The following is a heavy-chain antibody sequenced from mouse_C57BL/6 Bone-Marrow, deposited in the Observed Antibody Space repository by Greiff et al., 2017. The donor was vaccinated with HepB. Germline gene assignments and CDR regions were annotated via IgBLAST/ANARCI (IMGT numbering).Heavy chain of an antibody. V-gene: IGHV5-9*01. CDR3: ASPYEGGSYAYFDD. J-gene: IGHJ1*03. D-gene: IGHD1-1*02. CDR2: ISGGGGNT. Sequence: EVHLVESGGGLVKPGGSLKLSCAASGFTLSSYTMSWVRQTPEKGLEWVATISGGGGNTYDPDSVTGRFTISRDNAKNTLYREMCSLRSEDTALYYRASPYEGGSYAYFDDWGTGTTVTVSS. CDR1: GFTLSSYT.